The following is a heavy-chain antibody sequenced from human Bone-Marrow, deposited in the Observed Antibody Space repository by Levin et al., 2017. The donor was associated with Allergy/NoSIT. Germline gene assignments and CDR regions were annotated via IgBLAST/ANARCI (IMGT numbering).Heavy chain of an antibody. J-gene: IGHJ4*02. V-gene: IGHV3-13*01. Sequence: GESLKISCAASGFAFRSYDMHWVRQATGEGLEWVSAIGSAGDTYYADSVKGRFTVSRENAKVSFYLQMNSLRAGDTAVYFCARKKCSGGSCFLDYWGQGTLVTVST. CDR2: IGSAGDT. CDR3: ARKKCSGGSCFLDY. CDR1: GFAFRSYD. D-gene: IGHD2-15*01.